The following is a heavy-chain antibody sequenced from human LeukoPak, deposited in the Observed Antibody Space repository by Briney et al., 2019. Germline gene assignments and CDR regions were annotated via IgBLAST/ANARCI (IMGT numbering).Heavy chain of an antibody. CDR1: GFTFSSYA. CDR2: ISGSGGST. D-gene: IGHD3-22*01. Sequence: GGSLRLSCAASGFTFSSYAMSWVRQAPGKGLEWVSAISGSGGSTYYADSVKGRFTISRDNSKNTLYLQMNSLRAEDTAVYYCAKPYYYDSSGYFPYWYFDLWGRGTLVTVSS. V-gene: IGHV3-23*01. J-gene: IGHJ2*01. CDR3: AKPYYYDSSGYFPYWYFDL.